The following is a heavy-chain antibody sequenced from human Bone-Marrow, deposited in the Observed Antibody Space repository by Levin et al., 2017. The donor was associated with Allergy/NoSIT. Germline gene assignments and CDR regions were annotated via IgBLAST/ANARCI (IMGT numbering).Heavy chain of an antibody. CDR3: ARDRRAAAATSNWFDT. CDR2: IYYSGRT. CDR1: GGSISRGGYY. Sequence: SETLSLTCTVSGGSISRGGYYWTWIRQHPTKGLEWVGNIYYSGRTDYNLSLKSRLSISVDTSKNQFSLNLSSVTAADTAVYYCARDRRAAAATSNWFDTWGQGTLVTVSS. V-gene: IGHV4-31*03. D-gene: IGHD6-13*01. J-gene: IGHJ5*02.